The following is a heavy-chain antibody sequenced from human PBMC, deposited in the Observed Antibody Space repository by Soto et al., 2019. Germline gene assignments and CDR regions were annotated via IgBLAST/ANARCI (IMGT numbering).Heavy chain of an antibody. V-gene: IGHV1-46*01. CDR1: GYTFTTYS. D-gene: IGHD5-12*01. CDR2: INPTDGST. Sequence: ASVKVSCKTSGYTFTTYSMDWVRQAPGQGLEWMGIINPTDGSTTYAQKFQGRVTITADKSTSTAYMELSSLRSEDTAVYYCARDLVPYSGYDRFDYWGQGTLVTVSS. J-gene: IGHJ4*02. CDR3: ARDLVPYSGYDRFDY.